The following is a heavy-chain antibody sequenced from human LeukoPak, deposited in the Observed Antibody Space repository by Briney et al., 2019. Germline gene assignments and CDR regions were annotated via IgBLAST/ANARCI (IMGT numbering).Heavy chain of an antibody. J-gene: IGHJ4*02. CDR3: ARAAARPAYDY. Sequence: SETLSLTCTVSGGSISSGGYYWSWIRQHPGKGLEWIGYIYYSGSTYYNPSLNSRVTISVDTPKNQFSLKLSSVTAADTAVYYCARAAARPAYDYWGQGTLVTVSS. CDR1: GGSISSGGYY. CDR2: IYYSGST. D-gene: IGHD6-6*01. V-gene: IGHV4-31*03.